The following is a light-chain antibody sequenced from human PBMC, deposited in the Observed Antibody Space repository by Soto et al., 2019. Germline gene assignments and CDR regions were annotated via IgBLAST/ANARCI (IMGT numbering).Light chain of an antibody. J-gene: IGKJ1*01. CDR3: QQRSTWSPT. Sequence: EIVLTQSPATLSLSPGDRATLSCRASQSVDAYLAWYQQRPGQAPRLLMFDASNRATGTPTRFSGRGSGTDFTLTISSQEPEDFAVYYCQQRSTWSPTFGQGTKVEIK. CDR2: DAS. V-gene: IGKV3-11*01. CDR1: QSVDAY.